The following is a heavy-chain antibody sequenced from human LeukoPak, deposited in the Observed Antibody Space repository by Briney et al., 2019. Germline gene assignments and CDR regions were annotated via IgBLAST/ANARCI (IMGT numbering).Heavy chain of an antibody. J-gene: IGHJ4*02. CDR1: GFTFSDYY. V-gene: IGHV3-11*01. D-gene: IGHD3-10*01. CDR3: ARDGHAYGRGSPHY. CDR2: ISSSGSTK. Sequence: PGGSLRLSCAASGFTFSDYYMSWVRQAPGKGLEWVSYISSSGSTKYYADSVKGRFTISRDNAKNSYLQMNSLRAEDTAVYNCARDGHAYGRGSPHYWGQGTLVTVSS.